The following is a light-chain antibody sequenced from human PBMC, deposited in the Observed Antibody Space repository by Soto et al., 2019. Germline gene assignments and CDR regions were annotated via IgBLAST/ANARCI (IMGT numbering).Light chain of an antibody. CDR2: AAS. CDR1: QSISSY. Sequence: DIQMTQSPSSLSASVGDRVTITCRASQSISSYLNWYQQKPGKAPKLLIYAASSLQSGVPSRFSGSGSGTDFTLTISSLQPEDFATDYCQQSYSTPFTFGQGTRREIK. CDR3: QQSYSTPFT. J-gene: IGKJ5*01. V-gene: IGKV1-39*01.